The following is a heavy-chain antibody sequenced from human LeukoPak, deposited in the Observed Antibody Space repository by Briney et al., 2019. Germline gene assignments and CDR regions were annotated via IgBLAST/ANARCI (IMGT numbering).Heavy chain of an antibody. CDR3: ARQHLGYGDYDYYYYMDV. Sequence: SETLSLTCTVSGGSISSYYWSWIRQPPGKGLEWIGYIYTSGSTNYNPSLKSRVTISVDTSKNQFSLKLSSVTAADTAVYYCARQHLGYGDYDYYYYMDVWGKGTTVTVSS. CDR1: GGSISSYY. J-gene: IGHJ6*03. CDR2: IYTSGST. D-gene: IGHD4-17*01. V-gene: IGHV4-4*09.